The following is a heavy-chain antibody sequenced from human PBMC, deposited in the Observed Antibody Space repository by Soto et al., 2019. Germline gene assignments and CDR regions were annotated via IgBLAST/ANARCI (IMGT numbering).Heavy chain of an antibody. V-gene: IGHV4-30-4*01. CDR2: IYNGGTT. J-gene: IGHJ4*02. CDR3: VRDHNWAFDY. D-gene: IGHD1-1*01. Sequence: PSETLSLTCTVSGGSINTVNYYWSWIRQSPDKGLEWIGHIYNGGTTYNNPSLTSRVTISVDTSNNQFSLKLSSVRAEDTAVYFCVRDHNWAFDYWAPGTLVTVSS. CDR1: GGSINTVNYY.